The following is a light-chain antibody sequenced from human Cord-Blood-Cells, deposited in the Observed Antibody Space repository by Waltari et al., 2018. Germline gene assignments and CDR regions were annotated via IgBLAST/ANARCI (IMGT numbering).Light chain of an antibody. V-gene: IGLV4-69*01. CDR2: LNSDGSH. CDR1: SGHSSYA. CDR3: QTWGTGIWV. J-gene: IGLJ3*02. Sequence: QLVLTQSPSASASLGASVKLTCTLRSGHSSYAIAWHKQQPEKGPRYLMKLNSDGSHSKGDGIPDRFSGSSSGAERYLTISSLQSEDEADYYCQTWGTGIWVFGGGTKLTVL.